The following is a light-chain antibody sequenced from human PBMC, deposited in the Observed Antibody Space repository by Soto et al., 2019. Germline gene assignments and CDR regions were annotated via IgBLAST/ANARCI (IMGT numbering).Light chain of an antibody. CDR3: QQYNSYP. Sequence: DIQMTQSPSTLSASVGDRVTITCRASQSISSWLAWYQQKPGKAPKLLIYDASSLESGVPSRFSGSGSGPEFTLTISSLQPDDCATNYCQQYNSYPLGPGNTVEIK. J-gene: IGKJ1*01. CDR1: QSISSW. CDR2: DAS. V-gene: IGKV1-5*01.